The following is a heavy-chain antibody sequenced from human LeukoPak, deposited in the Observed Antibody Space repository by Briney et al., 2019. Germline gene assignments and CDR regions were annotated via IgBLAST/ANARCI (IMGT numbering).Heavy chain of an antibody. Sequence: ASVKVSCTVSGYTLTELSMHWVRQAPGKGLEWLGGFDPEDGETIYAQKFQGRVTMTEDTSTDTAYMELSSLRFEDTAVYYCATVLQAATGAKFDYWGQGTLVTVSS. CDR1: GYTLTELS. V-gene: IGHV1-24*01. CDR3: ATVLQAATGAKFDY. J-gene: IGHJ4*02. D-gene: IGHD6-13*01. CDR2: FDPEDGET.